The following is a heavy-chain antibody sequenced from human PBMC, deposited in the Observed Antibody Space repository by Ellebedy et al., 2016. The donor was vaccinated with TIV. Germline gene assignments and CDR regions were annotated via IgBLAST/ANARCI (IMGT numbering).Heavy chain of an antibody. J-gene: IGHJ4*02. CDR1: GGPISSNNYY. Sequence: MPSETLSLTCTVSGGPISSNNYYWGWIRQPPGKGLEWIGSIYYSGSTYYNPSLKSRVTISVDTSKNQFSLKLSSVTAADTAVYYCARQGHSSGWYVGEYYFDYWGQGTLVTVSS. V-gene: IGHV4-39*01. D-gene: IGHD6-19*01. CDR3: ARQGHSSGWYVGEYYFDY. CDR2: IYYSGST.